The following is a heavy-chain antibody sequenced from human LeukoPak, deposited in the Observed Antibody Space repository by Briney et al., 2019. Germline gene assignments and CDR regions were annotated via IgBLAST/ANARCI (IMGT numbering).Heavy chain of an antibody. D-gene: IGHD3-10*01. Sequence: GGSLRLSCAASGFTFSSYGMHWVRQAPGKGLEWVAVIWYDGSNKYYADSVKGRFTISRDNSKNTLYLQMNSLRAEDTAVYYCARDPMVRGVISPYWFDYWGQGTLVTVSS. CDR3: ARDPMVRGVISPYWFDY. V-gene: IGHV3-33*01. J-gene: IGHJ4*02. CDR2: IWYDGSNK. CDR1: GFTFSSYG.